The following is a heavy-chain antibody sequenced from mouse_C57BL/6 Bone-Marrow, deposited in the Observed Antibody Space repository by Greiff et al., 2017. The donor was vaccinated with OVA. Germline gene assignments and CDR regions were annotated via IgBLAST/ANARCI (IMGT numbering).Heavy chain of an antibody. CDR2: INPNNGGT. CDR1: GYPFTDYT. J-gene: IGHJ4*01. D-gene: IGHD1-1*01. CDR3: AIRSSMDY. V-gene: IGHV1-18*01. Sequence: EVQLVESGPELVKPGASVKIPCKASGYPFTDYTMDWVKQSHGKSLEWIGDINPNNGGTIYNQKFKGKATLTVDKSSSTAYMELRSLTSEDTAVYYCAIRSSMDYWGQGTSVTVSS.